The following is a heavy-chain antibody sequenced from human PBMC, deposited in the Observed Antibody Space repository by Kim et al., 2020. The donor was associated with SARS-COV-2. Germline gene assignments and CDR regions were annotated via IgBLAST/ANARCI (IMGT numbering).Heavy chain of an antibody. Sequence: SQTLSLTCAISGDSVSSNSAAWNWIRQSPSRGLEWLGRTYYRSKWYNDYAVSVKSRITINPDTSKNQFSLQLNSVTPEDTAVYYCAKEVATIRVPYYYYGMDVWGQGTTVTVSS. D-gene: IGHD5-12*01. V-gene: IGHV6-1*01. CDR2: TYYRSKWYN. J-gene: IGHJ6*02. CDR3: AKEVATIRVPYYYYGMDV. CDR1: GDSVSSNSAA.